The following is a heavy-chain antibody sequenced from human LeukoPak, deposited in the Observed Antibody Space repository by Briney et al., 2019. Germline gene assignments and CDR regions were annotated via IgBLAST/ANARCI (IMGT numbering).Heavy chain of an antibody. CDR3: ARGPSHSSSWYGLDD. D-gene: IGHD6-13*01. CDR1: GFTFSTYW. J-gene: IGHJ4*02. Sequence: GGSLRLSCAASGFTFSTYWMHWVRQGPGKGLVWVSRINADGSTTTYADSVKGRFTISRDNAKNTLYLQMNSLRAEDTAIYYCARGPSHSSSWYGLDDWGQGALVTVSS. CDR2: INADGSTT. V-gene: IGHV3-74*01.